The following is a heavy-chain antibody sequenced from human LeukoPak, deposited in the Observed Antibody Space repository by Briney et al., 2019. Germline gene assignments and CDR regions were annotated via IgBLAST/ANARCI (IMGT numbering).Heavy chain of an antibody. V-gene: IGHV3-74*01. J-gene: IGHJ4*02. Sequence: GGSLRPSCAASGFTFSSYWMHWVRQAPGKGLVWVSRINSDGSSTSYADSVKGRFTISRDNAKNTLYLQMNSLRAEDTAVYYCARLIPDDYGDYYFDYWGQGTLVTVSS. CDR2: INSDGSST. CDR3: ARLIPDDYGDYYFDY. CDR1: GFTFSSYW. D-gene: IGHD4-17*01.